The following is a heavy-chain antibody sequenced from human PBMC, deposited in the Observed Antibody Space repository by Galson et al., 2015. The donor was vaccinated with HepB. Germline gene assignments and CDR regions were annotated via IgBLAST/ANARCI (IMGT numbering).Heavy chain of an antibody. V-gene: IGHV3-7*03. CDR1: GFTFSSYW. CDR3: ARDTLGYCSGGSCLSGFDY. Sequence: SLRLSCAASGFTFSSYWMSWVRQAPGKGLEWVANIKQDGSEKYYVDSVKGRFTISRDNAKNSLYLQMNSLRAEDTAVYYCARDTLGYCSGGSCLSGFDYWGQGTLVTVSS. CDR2: IKQDGSEK. J-gene: IGHJ4*02. D-gene: IGHD2-15*01.